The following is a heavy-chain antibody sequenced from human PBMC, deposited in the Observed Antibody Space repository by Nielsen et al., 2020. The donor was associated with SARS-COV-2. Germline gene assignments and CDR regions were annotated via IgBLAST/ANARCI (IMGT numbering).Heavy chain of an antibody. J-gene: IGHJ3*01. V-gene: IGHV3-23*01. CDR1: GFTFSSYA. D-gene: IGHD1-26*01. CDR2: ISGSGGST. CDR3: AKVWWDLLSPFDV. Sequence: GESLKISCAASGFTFSSYAMSWVRQAPGRGLEWVSAISGSGGSTYYADSVKGRFTISRDNSKNTLYLQMNSLRAEDTAVYYCAKVWWDLLSPFDVWGQGTMVTVSS.